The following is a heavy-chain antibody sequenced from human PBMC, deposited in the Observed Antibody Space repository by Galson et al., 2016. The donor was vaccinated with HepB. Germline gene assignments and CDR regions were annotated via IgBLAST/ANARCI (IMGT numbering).Heavy chain of an antibody. CDR1: GFTLSNYV. D-gene: IGHD3-3*01. CDR2: ISDSAGST. J-gene: IGHJ6*02. Sequence: SLRLSCAASGFTLSNYVMSWVRQAPGKGLEWVSGISDSAGSTNYADSVKGRFTISRDNSKNTLYLQMNSLRGGDTAVYYCAKDGSSSLRFLDLGRRKNYGMEVWGQGTTVTVSS. V-gene: IGHV3-23*01. CDR3: AKDGSSSLRFLDLGRRKNYGMEV.